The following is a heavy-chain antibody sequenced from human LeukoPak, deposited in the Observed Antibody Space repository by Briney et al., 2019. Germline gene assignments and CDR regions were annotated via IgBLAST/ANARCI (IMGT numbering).Heavy chain of an antibody. CDR2: INHSGST. D-gene: IGHD6-13*01. Sequence: SETLSLTCAVSGGSISSSNWWSWVRQPPGKGLEWIGEINHSGSTNYNPSLKSRVTISVDTSKNQFSLKLSSVTAADTAVYYCARPEQQLVPGGFDYWGQGTLVTVSS. J-gene: IGHJ4*02. CDR3: ARPEQQLVPGGFDY. CDR1: GGSISSSNW. V-gene: IGHV4-4*02.